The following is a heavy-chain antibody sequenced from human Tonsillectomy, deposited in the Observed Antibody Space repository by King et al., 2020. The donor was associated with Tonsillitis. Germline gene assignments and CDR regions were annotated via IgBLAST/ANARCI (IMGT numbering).Heavy chain of an antibody. J-gene: IGHJ4*02. V-gene: IGHV1-46*01. D-gene: IGHD5-12*01. CDR2: INPSGGST. Sequence: QLVQSGAEVKKPGASVKVSCKASGYTFTSYYMHWVRQAPGQGLEWMGIINPSGGSTSYAQKFQGRVTMTRDTSTRTVYMELSSLRSEDTAVYYCARDQGGYETLDWAFDYWGQGTLVTVSS. CDR3: ARDQGGYETLDWAFDY. CDR1: GYTFTSYY.